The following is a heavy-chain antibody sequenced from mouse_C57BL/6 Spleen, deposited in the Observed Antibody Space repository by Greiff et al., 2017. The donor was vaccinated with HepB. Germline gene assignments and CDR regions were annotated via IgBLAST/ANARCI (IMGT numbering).Heavy chain of an antibody. Sequence: QVQLQQPGAELVRPGTSVKLSCKASGYTFTSYWMHWVKQRPGQGLEWIGVIDPSDSYTNYNQKFKGKATLTVDTSSSTAYMKLSSLTSEDSAVYYCAKGGTTVVATLEYYFDYWGQGTTLTVSS. V-gene: IGHV1-59*01. CDR3: AKGGTTVVATLEYYFDY. D-gene: IGHD1-1*01. CDR2: IDPSDSYT. J-gene: IGHJ2*01. CDR1: GYTFTSYW.